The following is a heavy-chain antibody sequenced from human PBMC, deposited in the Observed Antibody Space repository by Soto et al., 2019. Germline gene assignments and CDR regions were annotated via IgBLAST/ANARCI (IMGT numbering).Heavy chain of an antibody. V-gene: IGHV3-74*01. J-gene: IGHJ1*01. D-gene: IGHD2-2*01. Sequence: EVPLVESGGGLVQPGGSLRLSCAASGFTFSSHWMYWVRQAPGKGLVRVSRINSDGSSTTYADSLKGRFTISRDNAKNTLYLQMNSLRAEDTAVYYCAGEPLGYGSSNTCYGYLQHWGQGTLVTVSS. CDR1: GFTFSSHW. CDR3: AGEPLGYGSSNTCYGYLQH. CDR2: INSDGSST.